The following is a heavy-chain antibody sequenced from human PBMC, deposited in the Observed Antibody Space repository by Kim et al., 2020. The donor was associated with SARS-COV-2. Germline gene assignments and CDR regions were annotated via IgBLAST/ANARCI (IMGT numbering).Heavy chain of an antibody. V-gene: IGHV1-69*04. CDR2: IIPILGIA. CDR3: AKERYYDILTGRPVDEYYFDD. J-gene: IGHJ4*02. D-gene: IGHD3-9*01. CDR1: GGTFSSYT. Sequence: SVKVSCKASGGTFSSYTISWVRQAPGQGLEWMGRIIPILGIANYAQKFQGRVTITADKSTSTAYMELSSLRSEDTAVYYCAKERYYDILTGRPVDEYYFDDWGQGTLVTVSS.